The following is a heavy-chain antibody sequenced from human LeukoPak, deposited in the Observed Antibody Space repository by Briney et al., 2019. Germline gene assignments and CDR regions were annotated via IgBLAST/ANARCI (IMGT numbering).Heavy chain of an antibody. D-gene: IGHD3-10*01. CDR3: ARHVLVPSMGSGSSNFDY. V-gene: IGHV4-34*01. CDR2: INHSGST. J-gene: IGHJ4*02. Sequence: PSETLSLTCAVYGGSFSGYYWSWIRQPPGKGLEWIGEINHSGSTNYNPSLKSRVTISVDTSKNQFSLKLSSVTAADTAVYYCARHVLVPSMGSGSSNFDYWGQGTLVTVSS. CDR1: GGSFSGYY.